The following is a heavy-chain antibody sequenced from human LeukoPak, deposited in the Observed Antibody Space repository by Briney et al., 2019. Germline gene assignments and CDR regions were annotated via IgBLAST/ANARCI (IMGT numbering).Heavy chain of an antibody. Sequence: GRSLRLSCAASGFTFDDYAMHWVRQAPGKGLEWVSGISWNSGSIGYADSVKGRFTISRDNAKNSLYLQMNSLRAEDTALYYCANTHGDYWGQGTLDTVSS. CDR2: ISWNSGSI. J-gene: IGHJ4*02. CDR3: ANTHGDY. V-gene: IGHV3-9*01. CDR1: GFTFDDYA.